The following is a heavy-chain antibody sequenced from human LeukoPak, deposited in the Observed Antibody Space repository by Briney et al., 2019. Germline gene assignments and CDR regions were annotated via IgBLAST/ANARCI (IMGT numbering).Heavy chain of an antibody. V-gene: IGHV4-38-2*01. D-gene: IGHD4-17*01. CDR2: IYHSGTT. Sequence: SETLSLTCAVSGYSINSGYYWGWIRQPPGKGLEWIGSIYHSGTTYYNPSLKSRVTISVDTSKNQFSLKLSSVTAADTAVYYCARLKSFSGYFGVVDIWGQGTMVTVSS. J-gene: IGHJ3*02. CDR1: GYSINSGYY. CDR3: ARLKSFSGYFGVVDI.